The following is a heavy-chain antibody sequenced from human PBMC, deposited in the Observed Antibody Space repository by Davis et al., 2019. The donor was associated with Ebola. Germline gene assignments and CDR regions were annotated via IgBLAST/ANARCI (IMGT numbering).Heavy chain of an antibody. Sequence: MPSETLSLTCTVSGGSISSYYWRWIRQPPGKGLEWIGYIYYSGSTNYNPSLKSRVTISVDTSKNQFSLKLSSVTAAATAVYYCARFSGSGWYGGDYYYYYGMDVWGQGTTVTVSS. CDR2: IYYSGST. V-gene: IGHV4-59*08. D-gene: IGHD6-19*01. CDR1: GGSISSYY. J-gene: IGHJ6*02. CDR3: ARFSGSGWYGGDYYYYYGMDV.